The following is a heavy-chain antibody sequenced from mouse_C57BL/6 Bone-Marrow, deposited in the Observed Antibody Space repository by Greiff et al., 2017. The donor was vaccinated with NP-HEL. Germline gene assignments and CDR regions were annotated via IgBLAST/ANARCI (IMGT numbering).Heavy chain of an antibody. CDR3: ARWVMVTQFFHWYVDV. V-gene: IGHV1-26*01. J-gene: IGHJ1*03. D-gene: IGHD2-3*01. CDR2: INPNNGGT. CDR1: GYTFTDYY. Sequence: EVKLVESGPELVKPGASVKISCKASGYTFTDYYMNWVKQSHGKSLEWIGDINPNNGGTSYNQKFKGKATLTVDKSSSTAYMELRSLTSEDSAVYYCARWVMVTQFFHWYVDVWGTGTTVTVSS.